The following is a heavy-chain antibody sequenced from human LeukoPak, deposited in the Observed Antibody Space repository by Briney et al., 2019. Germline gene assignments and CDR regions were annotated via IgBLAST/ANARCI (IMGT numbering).Heavy chain of an antibody. Sequence: SETLSLTCAVYGGSFSGYYWSWIRQPPGKGLEWIGEINHSGSTNYNPSLESRVTISVDTSKNQFSLKLSSVTAADTAVYYCAREGCSSTSCHGWFDLWGRGTLVTVSS. CDR3: AREGCSSTSCHGWFDL. CDR1: GGSFSGYY. J-gene: IGHJ2*01. CDR2: INHSGST. V-gene: IGHV4-34*01. D-gene: IGHD2-2*01.